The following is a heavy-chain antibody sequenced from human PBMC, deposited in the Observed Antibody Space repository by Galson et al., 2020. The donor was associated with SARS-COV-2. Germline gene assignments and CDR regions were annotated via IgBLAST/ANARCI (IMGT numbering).Heavy chain of an antibody. CDR3: ARKMRATSNGGWYYMDV. J-gene: IGHJ6*03. CDR2: ISSSGSTI. V-gene: IGHV3-48*03. D-gene: IGHD2-8*01. Sequence: GGSLRLSCAASGFTFSSYEINWVRQAPGEGLEWVSYISSSGSTIYYADSVKGRFTISRDNAKNSLYLQMNSLRPEDTSVYYCARKMRATSNGGWYYMDVWGKGTTVTVSS. CDR1: GFTFSSYE.